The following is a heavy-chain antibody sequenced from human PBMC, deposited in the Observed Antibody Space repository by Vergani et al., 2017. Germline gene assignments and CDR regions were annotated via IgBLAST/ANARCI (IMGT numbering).Heavy chain of an antibody. CDR3: ARXLYCSGGSCYSFDH. CDR2: ISSSSSTI. J-gene: IGHJ4*02. D-gene: IGHD2-15*01. CDR1: GFTFSSYS. V-gene: IGHV3-48*01. Sequence: EVQLVESGGGLVQPGGSLRLSCAASGFTFSSYSMNWVRQAPGKGLEWVSYISSSSSTIYYADSVKGRFTISRDNAKNSLYLQMNSLRAEDTAVYYCARXLYCSGGSCYSFDHWGQGTLVTVSS.